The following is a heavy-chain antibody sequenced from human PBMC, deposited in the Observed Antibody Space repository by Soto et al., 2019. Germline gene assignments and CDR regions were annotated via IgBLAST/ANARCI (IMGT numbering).Heavy chain of an antibody. CDR2: INPSGGST. Sequence: GASVKVSCKASGYTFTSYYMHWVRQAPGQGLEWMGIINPSGGSTSYAQKFQGRVTMTRDMSTSTVYMELSSLRSEDTAVYYCARATVTRLHFDYWGQGTLVTSPQ. CDR3: ARATVTRLHFDY. J-gene: IGHJ4*02. D-gene: IGHD4-4*01. V-gene: IGHV1-46*01. CDR1: GYTFTSYY.